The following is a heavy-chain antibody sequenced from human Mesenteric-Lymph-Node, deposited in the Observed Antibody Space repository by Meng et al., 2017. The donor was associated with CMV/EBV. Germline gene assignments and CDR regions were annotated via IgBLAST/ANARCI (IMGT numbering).Heavy chain of an antibody. D-gene: IGHD6-6*01. Sequence: SETLSLTCTVSGGSVSSGSYYWSWVRQPPGKGLEWIGYIYYTGSTNYNPSLKSRVTISVDTSKNQFSLKLSSVTAADTAVYYCAREKYSISFDHWGQGTLVTVSS. CDR3: AREKYSISFDH. J-gene: IGHJ4*02. V-gene: IGHV4-61*01. CDR2: IYYTGST. CDR1: GGSVSSGSYY.